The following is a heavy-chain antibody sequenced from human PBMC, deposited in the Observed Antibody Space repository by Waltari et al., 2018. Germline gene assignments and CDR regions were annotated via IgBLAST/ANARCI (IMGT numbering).Heavy chain of an antibody. Sequence: QVQLQESGPGLVKPSETLSLTCTVSGGSISSYYWSWIRQPPGKGLEWIGYIYYSGSTNYNPSLKSRVTISVDTSKNQFSLKLSSVTAADTAVYYCARGVRGHFDYWGQGTLVTVSS. D-gene: IGHD3-10*01. V-gene: IGHV4-59*01. CDR1: GGSISSYY. CDR3: ARGVRGHFDY. J-gene: IGHJ4*02. CDR2: IYYSGST.